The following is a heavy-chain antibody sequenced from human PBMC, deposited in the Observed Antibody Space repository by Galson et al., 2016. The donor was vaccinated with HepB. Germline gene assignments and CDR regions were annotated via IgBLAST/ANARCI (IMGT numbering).Heavy chain of an antibody. CDR3: ARDQNYYDSNEFDH. Sequence: SLRLSCAVSGLTFISYNMNWVRQAPGKGLEWVAVASSDGSRKYYADSVKGRFTISRDNSKNTLYLQMNSLRTEDTAVYYCARDQNYYDSNEFDHWGQGTLVIFSS. J-gene: IGHJ4*02. V-gene: IGHV3-30-3*01. CDR1: GLTFISYN. D-gene: IGHD3-22*01. CDR2: ASSDGSRK.